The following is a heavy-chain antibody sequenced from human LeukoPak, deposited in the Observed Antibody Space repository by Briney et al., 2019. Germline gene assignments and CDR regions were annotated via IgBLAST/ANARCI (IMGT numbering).Heavy chain of an antibody. CDR3: ARDNGGYSYGSYFDY. CDR1: GGTFSSYA. Sequence: ASVKVSCKASGGTFSSYAISWVRQAPGQGLEWMGGIIPIFGTANYAQKFQGGVTITADESTSTAYMELSSLRSEDTAVYYCARDNGGYSYGSYFDYWGQGTLVTVSS. V-gene: IGHV1-69*13. D-gene: IGHD5-18*01. J-gene: IGHJ4*02. CDR2: IIPIFGTA.